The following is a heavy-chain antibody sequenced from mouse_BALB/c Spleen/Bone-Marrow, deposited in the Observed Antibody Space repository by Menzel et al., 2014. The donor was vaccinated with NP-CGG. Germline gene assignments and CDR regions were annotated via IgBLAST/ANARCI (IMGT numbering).Heavy chain of an antibody. Sequence: VQLQQSGAELVRPGSSVKISCKASGYAFSNYWMNWMKQRPGQGLEWNGQIYPGDGDTNYNGEFKGKATLTADKSSNTAYMQLSSLTSEDSAVYFCASRGDYSYSMDYWGQGTSVTVSS. CDR2: IYPGDGDT. J-gene: IGHJ4*01. D-gene: IGHD1-1*01. CDR1: GYAFSNYW. V-gene: IGHV1-80*01. CDR3: ASRGDYSYSMDY.